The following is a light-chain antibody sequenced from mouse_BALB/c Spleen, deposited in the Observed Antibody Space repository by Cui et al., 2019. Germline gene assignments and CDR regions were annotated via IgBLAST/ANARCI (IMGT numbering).Light chain of an antibody. CDR3: QQGQSYPLT. Sequence: PMNHSPSSLSASLRYTISITCHASQNINVWLSGYQQKPGNIPKLLIYKASNLHTGVPSRFSGSGSGTGFTLTISSLQPEDIATYYCQQGQSYPLTFGGGTKLEIK. V-gene: IGKV11-125*01. CDR1: QNINVW. J-gene: IGKJ2*01. CDR2: KAS.